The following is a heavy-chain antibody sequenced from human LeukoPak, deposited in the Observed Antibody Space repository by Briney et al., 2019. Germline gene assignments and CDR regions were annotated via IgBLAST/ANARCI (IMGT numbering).Heavy chain of an antibody. J-gene: IGHJ4*02. Sequence: ASVKVSCKASGYTFTSYYMHGVRQAPGQGLEWMGIINPSGGSTSYAQKFQGRVTMTRDMSTSTVYMELSSLRSEDTAVYYCARSPDYAAPLTGFDYWGQGTLVTVSS. CDR2: INPSGGST. CDR3: ARSPDYAAPLTGFDY. V-gene: IGHV1-46*01. CDR1: GYTFTSYY. D-gene: IGHD4-17*01.